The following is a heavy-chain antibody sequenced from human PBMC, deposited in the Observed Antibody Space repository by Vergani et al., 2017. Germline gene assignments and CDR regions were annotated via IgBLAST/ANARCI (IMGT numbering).Heavy chain of an antibody. J-gene: IGHJ4*02. Sequence: QLQLQESGPGLVKPSETLSLTCTVSGGSISSSSYYWGWIRQPPGKGLEWIGSIYYSGSTNYNPSLKSRVTISVDTSKNQFSLKLSSVTAADTAVYYCARAPAAPRGFRFFDYWGQGTLVTVSS. D-gene: IGHD2-2*01. CDR1: GGSISSSSYY. CDR3: ARAPAAPRGFRFFDY. V-gene: IGHV4-39*07. CDR2: IYYSGST.